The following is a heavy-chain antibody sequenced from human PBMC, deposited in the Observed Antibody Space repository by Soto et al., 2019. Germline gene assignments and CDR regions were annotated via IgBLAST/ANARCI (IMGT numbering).Heavy chain of an antibody. CDR2: IYYSGST. J-gene: IGHJ4*02. CDR1: GGSISSYY. D-gene: IGHD4-17*01. Sequence: QVQLQESGPGLVKPSETLSLTCTVSGGSISSYYWSWIRQPPGKGLEWIGYIYYSGSTNYNPSLKSRVTISVDTSKNQFSLKLSSVTAADTAVYYRARDYGGSSDYWGQGTLVTVSS. CDR3: ARDYGGSSDY. V-gene: IGHV4-59*01.